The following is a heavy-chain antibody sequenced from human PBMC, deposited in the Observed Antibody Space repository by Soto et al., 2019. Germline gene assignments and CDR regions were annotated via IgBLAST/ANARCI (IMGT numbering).Heavy chain of an antibody. Sequence: KPGGSLRLSCAASGFTFSSYSMNWVRQAPGKXLEWVSSISSSSSYIYYADSVKGRFTISRDNAKNSLYLQMNSLRAEDTAVYYCARNYPCSGGSCYVDYYYYGMDVWGQGTTVTVSS. J-gene: IGHJ6*02. CDR1: GFTFSSYS. V-gene: IGHV3-21*01. CDR2: ISSSSSYI. D-gene: IGHD2-15*01. CDR3: ARNYPCSGGSCYVDYYYYGMDV.